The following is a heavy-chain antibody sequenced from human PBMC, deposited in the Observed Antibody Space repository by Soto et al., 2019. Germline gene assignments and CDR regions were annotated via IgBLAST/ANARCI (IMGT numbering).Heavy chain of an antibody. D-gene: IGHD2-15*01. Sequence: EVQLLESGGGLVQPGGSLRLSCAASGFTFSSYAMSWVRQAPGKGLEWVSAISGSGGSTYYADSVKGRFTISRDNSKNTLYLQMSSLRAEDTAVYYCAKDLEWWSRSWDYWGQGTLVTVSS. CDR3: AKDLEWWSRSWDY. CDR2: ISGSGGST. CDR1: GFTFSSYA. V-gene: IGHV3-23*01. J-gene: IGHJ4*02.